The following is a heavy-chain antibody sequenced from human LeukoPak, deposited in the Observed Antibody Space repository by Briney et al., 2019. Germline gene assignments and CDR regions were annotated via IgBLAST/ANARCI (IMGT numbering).Heavy chain of an antibody. CDR3: ASYVLGDAFDI. CDR1: GFTFRSYG. J-gene: IGHJ3*02. Sequence: GWSLRLSCAAAGFTFRSYGMHWVRQAPGKGLEWVAVIWYDGSNKYYADSVKGRFTISRDNSKNTLYLQMNSLRAEDTAVYYCASYVLGDAFDIWGQGTMVTVSS. CDR2: IWYDGSNK. D-gene: IGHD3-3*02. V-gene: IGHV3-33*01.